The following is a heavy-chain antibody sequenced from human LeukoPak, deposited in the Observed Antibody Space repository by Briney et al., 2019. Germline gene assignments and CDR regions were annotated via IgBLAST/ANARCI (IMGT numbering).Heavy chain of an antibody. CDR2: IISSSSTI. CDR3: ARGNYYDSSGYSDY. CDR1: GFTFSSYS. V-gene: IGHV3-48*01. Sequence: PGGSLRLSCAASGFTFSSYSMNWVRQAPGKGLEWVSYIISSSSTIYYADSVKGRFTISRDNAKNSLYLQMNSLRAEDTAVYYCARGNYYDSSGYSDYWGQGTLVTVSS. D-gene: IGHD3-22*01. J-gene: IGHJ4*02.